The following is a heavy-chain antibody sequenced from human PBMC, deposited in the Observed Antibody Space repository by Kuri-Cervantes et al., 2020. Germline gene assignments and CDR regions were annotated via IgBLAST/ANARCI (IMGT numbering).Heavy chain of an antibody. Sequence: ASVKVSCKASGYTFTSYGISWVRQAPGQGLEWMGWISAYNGNTNYAQKLQGRVTMTTGTSTSTAYMELRSLRSDDTAVYYCAREPSIATRHYYYYGMDVWGQGTTVTVSS. CDR3: AREPSIATRHYYYYGMDV. D-gene: IGHD6-6*01. CDR1: GYTFTSYG. CDR2: ISAYNGNT. V-gene: IGHV1-18*01. J-gene: IGHJ6*02.